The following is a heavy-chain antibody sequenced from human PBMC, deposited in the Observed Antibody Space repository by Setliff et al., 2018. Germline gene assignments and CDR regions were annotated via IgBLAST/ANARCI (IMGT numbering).Heavy chain of an antibody. CDR1: GFTFSSYA. Sequence: GSLRLSCAASGFTFSSYAMSWVRQAPGKGLEWVSAISGSGDTTEYADSVKGRFTISRDNSRNTLYLDMNSLRGEDTAVYYCARDKGVISLDYWGQGTLVTVSS. V-gene: IGHV3-23*01. CDR3: ARDKGVISLDY. CDR2: ISGSGDTT. D-gene: IGHD3-10*01. J-gene: IGHJ4*02.